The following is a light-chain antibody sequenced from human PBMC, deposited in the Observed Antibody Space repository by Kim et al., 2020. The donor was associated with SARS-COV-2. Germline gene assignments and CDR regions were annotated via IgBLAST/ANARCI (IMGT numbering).Light chain of an antibody. CDR2: AAS. Sequence: APGERATLSCRASQSVTSSFLAWYQQKHGQAPRLLIYAASSRATGIPDRFSGSGSGTDFTLTISRLEPEDFAVYYCQKYGSSPRTFGQGTKVDIK. J-gene: IGKJ1*01. CDR1: QSVTSSF. V-gene: IGKV3-20*01. CDR3: QKYGSSPRT.